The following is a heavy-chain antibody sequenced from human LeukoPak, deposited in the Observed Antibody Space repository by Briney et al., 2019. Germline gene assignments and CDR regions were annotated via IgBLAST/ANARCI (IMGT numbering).Heavy chain of an antibody. D-gene: IGHD6-13*01. J-gene: IGHJ4*02. V-gene: IGHV3-66*01. CDR3: ARGAAADFFDY. Sequence: GGSLRLSCAASGFTVSSNYMSWVRQAPGKGLEWVSVIYSGGSTYYADSVKGRFTISRDNSKNTLYLQMNSLRAEDTAVYYCARGAAADFFDYWGQGTLVTVSS. CDR2: IYSGGST. CDR1: GFTVSSNY.